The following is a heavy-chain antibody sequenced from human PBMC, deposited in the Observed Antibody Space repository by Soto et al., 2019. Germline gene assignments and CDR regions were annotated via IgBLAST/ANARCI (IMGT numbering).Heavy chain of an antibody. CDR1: GGSISSYY. J-gene: IGHJ6*02. D-gene: IGHD2-8*01. V-gene: IGHV4-59*12. Sequence: SETLSLTCTVSGGSISSYYWSWIRQPPGKGLEWIGYIYYSGSTNYNPSLKSRVTISVDTSKNQFSLKLSSVTAADTAVYYCARVRIGVYGRHAASQTYYYYYGMDVWGQGTTVTVSS. CDR2: IYYSGST. CDR3: ARVRIGVYGRHAASQTYYYYYGMDV.